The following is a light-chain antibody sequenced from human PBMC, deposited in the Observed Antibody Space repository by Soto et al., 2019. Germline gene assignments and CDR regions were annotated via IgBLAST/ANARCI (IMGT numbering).Light chain of an antibody. Sequence: IVLTQSPGTLSLSPGESATLSCRASQSVINYLAWYQQKPGQAPRFLMYETSNRATGVPDRFSGSGSGTDFTLIIIRLEPEDFALYYCQQYAASPYTFGQGTKLEI. CDR2: ETS. CDR3: QQYAASPYT. CDR1: QSVINY. V-gene: IGKV3-20*01. J-gene: IGKJ2*01.